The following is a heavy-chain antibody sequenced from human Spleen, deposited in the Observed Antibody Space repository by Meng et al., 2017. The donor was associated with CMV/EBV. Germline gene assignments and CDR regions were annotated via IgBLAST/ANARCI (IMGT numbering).Heavy chain of an antibody. Sequence: SETLSLTCTVSGCSVSSGSYYWSWIRQPPGKGLEWIGYIYYSGSTNYNPSLKSRVTISVDTSKNQFSLKLSSVTTADTAVYYCARVWSSGGTDYWGQGTLVTVSS. J-gene: IGHJ4*02. CDR1: GCSVSSGSYY. D-gene: IGHD6-19*01. CDR2: IYYSGST. V-gene: IGHV4-61*01. CDR3: ARVWSSGGTDY.